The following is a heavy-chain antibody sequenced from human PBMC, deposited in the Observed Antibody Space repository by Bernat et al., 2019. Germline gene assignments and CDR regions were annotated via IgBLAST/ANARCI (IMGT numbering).Heavy chain of an antibody. CDR2: INPSSGTT. J-gene: IGHJ4*02. CDR3: ARCAGSVAAYFAY. CDR1: GYTFSTYY. V-gene: IGHV1-46*01. D-gene: IGHD6-19*01. Sequence: QVHLVQSGAEVKKPGASVKVSCRASGYTFSTYYIHWVRQAPGQGLEWMGIINPSSGTTTYARKYQGRVTMTRDTSTCTVHMEVSSLSSDDTAMYYCARCAGSVAAYFAYWGQGTLVTGSP.